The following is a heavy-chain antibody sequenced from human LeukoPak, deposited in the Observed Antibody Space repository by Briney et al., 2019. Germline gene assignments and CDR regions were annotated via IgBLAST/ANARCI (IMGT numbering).Heavy chain of an antibody. Sequence: GESLKISRKGSGYSFTSYWIGWVRQMPGKGLEWMGIIYPGDSDTRYSPSFQGQVTISADKSISTAYLQWSSLKASDTAMYYCARLGYDFWSGHYGPMDVWGKGTTVTVSS. V-gene: IGHV5-51*01. D-gene: IGHD3-3*01. CDR2: IYPGDSDT. CDR3: ARLGYDFWSGHYGPMDV. J-gene: IGHJ6*03. CDR1: GYSFTSYW.